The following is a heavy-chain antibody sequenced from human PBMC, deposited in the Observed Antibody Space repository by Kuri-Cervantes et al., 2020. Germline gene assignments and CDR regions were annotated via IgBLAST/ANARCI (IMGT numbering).Heavy chain of an antibody. D-gene: IGHD4-17*01. CDR2: ISYDESNK. V-gene: IGHV3-30-3*01. CDR3: ARDGDYLIQPRYYFDY. Sequence: GESLKISCAVSGGTLRNYWVHWVRQAPGKGLEWVAVISYDESNKYYTDSVKGRFTISRDNSKNTLYLQMNSLRAEDTAVYYCARDGDYLIQPRYYFDYWGQGTLVTVSS. J-gene: IGHJ4*02. CDR1: GGTLRNYW.